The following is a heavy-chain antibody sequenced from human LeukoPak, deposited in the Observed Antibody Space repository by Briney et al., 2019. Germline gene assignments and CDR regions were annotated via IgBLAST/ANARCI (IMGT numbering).Heavy chain of an antibody. J-gene: IGHJ6*04. CDR3: ARYCSSTSCYPVDRNMDV. CDR1: GFTFSSYW. V-gene: IGHV3-7*01. D-gene: IGHD2-2*01. Sequence: GGSLRPSWAASGFTFSSYWMSWVRQAPGKGLEWVANIKQDGSEKYYVDSVKGRFTISRDNAKNSLYLQMNSLRAEDTAVYYSARYCSSTSCYPVDRNMDVWGIGTTVTVSS. CDR2: IKQDGSEK.